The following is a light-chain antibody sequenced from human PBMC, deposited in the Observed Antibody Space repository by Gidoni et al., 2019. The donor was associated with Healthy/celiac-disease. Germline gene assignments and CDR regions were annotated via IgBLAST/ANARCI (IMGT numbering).Light chain of an antibody. J-gene: IGKJ1*01. Sequence: EIVLTQSPGTLSLSPGERATLSCRSSQSVSSSYLAWYQQKPGQAPRLLISGASSRATGITDRFSGSGSGTDFTLTISRLETEDFAVYYCQKYGSSPGTFGQGTKVEIK. CDR1: QSVSSSY. V-gene: IGKV3-20*01. CDR3: QKYGSSPGT. CDR2: GAS.